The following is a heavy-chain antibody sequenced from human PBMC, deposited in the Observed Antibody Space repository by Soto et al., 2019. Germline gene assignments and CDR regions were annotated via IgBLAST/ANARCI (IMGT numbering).Heavy chain of an antibody. CDR1: GFIFTNYA. CDR3: VREGRGSFDF. Sequence: GSLRLSCAASGFIFTNYAMNWVRQAPGKGLEWVSVIGGRGNSAYYADSVQGQFTISRDNSKNTLSLQMSSLTADDTAIYYCVREGRGSFDFWGRGTMVTVSS. CDR2: IGGRGNSA. D-gene: IGHD5-12*01. J-gene: IGHJ3*01. V-gene: IGHV3-23*01.